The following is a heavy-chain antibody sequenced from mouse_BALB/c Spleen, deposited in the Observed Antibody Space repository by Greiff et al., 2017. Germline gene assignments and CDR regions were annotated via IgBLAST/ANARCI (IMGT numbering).Heavy chain of an antibody. CDR2: IDPANGNT. CDR3: ARGGGYAMDY. CDR1: GFNIKDTY. J-gene: IGHJ4*01. V-gene: IGHV14-3*02. Sequence: VHVKQSGAELVKPGASVKLSCTASGFNIKDTYMHWVKQRPEQGLEWIGRIDPANGNTKYDPKFQGKATITADTSSNTAYLQLSSLTSEDTAVYYCARGGGYAMDYWGQGTSVTVSS.